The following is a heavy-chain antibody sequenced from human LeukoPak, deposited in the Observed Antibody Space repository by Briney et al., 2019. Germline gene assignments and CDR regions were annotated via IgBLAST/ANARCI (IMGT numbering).Heavy chain of an antibody. V-gene: IGHV3-7*03. Sequence: GGSLRLSCAASGFGFSNYWMSWVRQAPGKGLEWVANMNEDGSEKNYVDSVKGRFTISRDNAKNSLYLQMNSLRAEDTAVYYCARDWDYDSSGYLNWFDPWGQGTLVTVSS. CDR2: MNEDGSEK. D-gene: IGHD3-22*01. J-gene: IGHJ5*02. CDR1: GFGFSNYW. CDR3: ARDWDYDSSGYLNWFDP.